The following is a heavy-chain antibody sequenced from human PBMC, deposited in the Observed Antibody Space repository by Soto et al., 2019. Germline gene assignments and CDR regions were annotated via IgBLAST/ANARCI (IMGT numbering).Heavy chain of an antibody. V-gene: IGHV4-59*01. Sequence: PSETLSLTCTVCGGSISGYYWSWIRQPPGKGLEWIGYIYYGGSTNYNPSLKSRVTISVDTSKNQFSLKLSSVTAADTAVYYCASGLNPFSDYWGQGTLVTVSS. J-gene: IGHJ4*02. CDR3: ASGLNPFSDY. CDR1: GGSISGYY. CDR2: IYYGGST.